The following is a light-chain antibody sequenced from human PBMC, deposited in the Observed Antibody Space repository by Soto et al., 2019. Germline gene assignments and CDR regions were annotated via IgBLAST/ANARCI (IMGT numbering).Light chain of an antibody. Sequence: DIQLTQSPSFLSASVGDRVTITCRASHGISSYLAWYQQKAGKAPKLLIYAATTLQSGVPSRFSGSGSGTEFTLTISSLQPEDFATYYCQQLNSYPLTFGGGTTVEIK. J-gene: IGKJ4*01. CDR1: HGISSY. CDR3: QQLNSYPLT. V-gene: IGKV1-9*01. CDR2: AAT.